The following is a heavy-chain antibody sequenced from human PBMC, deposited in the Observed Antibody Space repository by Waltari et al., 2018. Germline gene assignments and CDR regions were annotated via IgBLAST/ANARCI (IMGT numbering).Heavy chain of an antibody. CDR1: GNTFTSYD. CDR2: MDPNSGNK. V-gene: IGHV1-8*01. Sequence: QVQLVQSGAEVKKPGASVKVSCKASGNTFTSYDINWVRQATGQGLEWMGWMDPNSGNKGYAQRFQGRVTMTRDTYISTAYMELGSVRSEDTAVYYCARILSSSVPNIYYYSGMDVWGQGTTVIVSS. CDR3: ARILSSSVPNIYYYSGMDV. D-gene: IGHD6-6*01. J-gene: IGHJ6*02.